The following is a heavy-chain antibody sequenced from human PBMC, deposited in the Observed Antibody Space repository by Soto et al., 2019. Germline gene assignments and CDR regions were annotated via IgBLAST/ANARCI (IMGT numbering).Heavy chain of an antibody. CDR3: ARDRPGIKTYEAFDI. Sequence: ASVKVSCKASGYSFTSYDINWVRQATGQGPEWMGWMSPNTGTIVYAQKFQGRVTMTRNTSTSTAYMTLSSLRSEDTAVYYCARDRPGIKTYEAFDIWGQGTTVTVSS. CDR2: MSPNTGTI. J-gene: IGHJ3*02. D-gene: IGHD1-20*01. CDR1: GYSFTSYD. V-gene: IGHV1-8*01.